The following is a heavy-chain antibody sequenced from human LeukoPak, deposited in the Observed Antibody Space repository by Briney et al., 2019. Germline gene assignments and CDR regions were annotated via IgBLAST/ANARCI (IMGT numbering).Heavy chain of an antibody. CDR1: GFTFSSYG. V-gene: IGHV3-7*01. CDR3: ARGPTTVTTLNFDY. CDR2: IKQDGSEK. D-gene: IGHD4-17*01. J-gene: IGHJ4*02. Sequence: GGSLRLSCAASGFTFSSYGMSWVRQAPGKGLEWVANIKQDGSEKYYVDSVKGRFTISRDNAKNSLYLQMNSLRAEDTAVYYCARGPTTVTTLNFDYWGQGTLVTVSS.